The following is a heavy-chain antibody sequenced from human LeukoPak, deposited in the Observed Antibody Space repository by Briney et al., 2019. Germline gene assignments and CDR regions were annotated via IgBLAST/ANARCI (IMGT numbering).Heavy chain of an antibody. CDR1: GFTFTNYW. CDR2: INQGGSEK. J-gene: IGHJ5*01. Sequence: GGSLRLSCAASGFTFTNYWMDWVHQAPGKGLEWVANINQGGSEKYYVDSVKGRFTIHRDNAQNSLYLQLNDLRADDTALYYYSRSLDSWGQGTLVTVSS. V-gene: IGHV3-7*03. CDR3: SRSLDS.